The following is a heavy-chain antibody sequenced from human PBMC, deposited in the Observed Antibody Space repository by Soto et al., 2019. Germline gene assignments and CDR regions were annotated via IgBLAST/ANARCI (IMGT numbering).Heavy chain of an antibody. CDR1: GGSITTSSYN. Sequence: QLQLQESGPGLVKPSETLSLTCSVSGGSITTSSYNWDWIRQPPGKGMEWIGTIYYDGSTSYNPSLKSQVTISVDTSKNHFALKVNSVTAATTAVYYCARFYGNAFGVCGRVTVVTVSP. CDR3: ARFYGNAFGV. D-gene: IGHD3-10*01. V-gene: IGHV4-39*02. J-gene: IGHJ3*01. CDR2: IYYDGST.